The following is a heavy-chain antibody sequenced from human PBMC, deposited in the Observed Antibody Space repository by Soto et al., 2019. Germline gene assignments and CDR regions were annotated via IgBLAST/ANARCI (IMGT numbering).Heavy chain of an antibody. CDR2: ISHSETT. D-gene: IGHD2-8*01. CDR3: AGFGVGDRDDK. Sequence: SESLSLTCSVSGSYITSGDYHWTWIRQAPGKGLEWIGYISHSETTYYSPALKNRIIISSDFSMNQFSLRLNSVTAADTAVYFCAGFGVGDRDDKWGQGTLVTVS. CDR1: GSYITSGDYH. J-gene: IGHJ4*02. V-gene: IGHV4-30-4*01.